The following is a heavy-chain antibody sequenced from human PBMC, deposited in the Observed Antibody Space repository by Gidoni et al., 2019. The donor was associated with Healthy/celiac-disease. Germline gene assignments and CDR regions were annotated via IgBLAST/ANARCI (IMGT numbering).Heavy chain of an antibody. CDR1: GYTFTSYA. J-gene: IGHJ4*02. Sequence: QVQLVQSGAEVKKPGASVKVSCKASGYTFTSYAMHWVRQAPGQRLEWRGWINAGNGNTKYSQKFQGRVTITRDTSASTAYMELSSLRSEDTAVYYCARAGAMGPAFGYWGQGTLVTVSS. V-gene: IGHV1-3*01. CDR3: ARAGAMGPAFGY. CDR2: INAGNGNT. D-gene: IGHD5-18*01.